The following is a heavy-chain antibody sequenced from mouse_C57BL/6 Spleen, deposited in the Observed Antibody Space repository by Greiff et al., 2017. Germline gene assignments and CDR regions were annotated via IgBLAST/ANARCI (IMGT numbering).Heavy chain of an antibody. V-gene: IGHV1-7*01. Sequence: QVQLQQSGAELAKPGASVKLSCKASGYTFTSYWMHWVKQRPGQGLEWIGYINPSSGYTKYNQKFKDKATLTADKSSSTAYMQLSRLTYEDSAVYYCARSRIYDGYYVDYWGQGTTLTVSS. CDR1: GYTFTSYW. CDR2: INPSSGYT. J-gene: IGHJ2*01. CDR3: ARSRIYDGYYVDY. D-gene: IGHD2-3*01.